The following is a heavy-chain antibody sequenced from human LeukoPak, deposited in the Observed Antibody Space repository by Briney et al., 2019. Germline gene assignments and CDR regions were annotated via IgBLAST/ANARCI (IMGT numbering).Heavy chain of an antibody. Sequence: GGSLRLSCAASGFTFSSYTMNWVRQAPGKGLEWVSSISSSSSYIYYADSVRGRFTISRDNAKNSLYLQTNSLRAEDTAVYYCAPSPYSNHNFDYWGQGTLVTVSS. CDR3: APSPYSNHNFDY. CDR2: ISSSSSYI. V-gene: IGHV3-21*01. CDR1: GFTFSSYT. D-gene: IGHD4-11*01. J-gene: IGHJ4*02.